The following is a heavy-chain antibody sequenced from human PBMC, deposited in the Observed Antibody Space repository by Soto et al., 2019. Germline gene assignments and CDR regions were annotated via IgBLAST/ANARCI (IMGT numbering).Heavy chain of an antibody. D-gene: IGHD3-10*01. Sequence: ASVKVSCKASGYQFINHYIHCVLQAPGVVLEWMGIINPNGGGTDYAQKFQGRVTMTTDTYASTVHMELSSLRSEDTAVYFCARDSSASATSYSFDYWGQGTLVTVSS. CDR3: ARDSSASATSYSFDY. J-gene: IGHJ4*02. CDR2: INPNGGGT. V-gene: IGHV1-46*01. CDR1: GYQFINHY.